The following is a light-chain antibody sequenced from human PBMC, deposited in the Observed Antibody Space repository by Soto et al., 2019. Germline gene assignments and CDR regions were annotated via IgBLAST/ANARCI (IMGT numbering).Light chain of an antibody. V-gene: IGLV2-14*01. CDR2: EVN. CDR3: FSLTTTRTHV. Sequence: QSALTQPASLSGSPGQSITISCTGTSSDIGAYDYVSWFQQHPGKAPKLMISEVNNRPSGVSNRFSGSKSGNTAYLTISGLQVEYEAEYFCFSLTTTRTHVFGTGTKLTVL. J-gene: IGLJ1*01. CDR1: SSDIGAYDY.